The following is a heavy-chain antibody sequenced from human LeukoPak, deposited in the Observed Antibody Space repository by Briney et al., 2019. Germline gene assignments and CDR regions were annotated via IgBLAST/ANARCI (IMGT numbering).Heavy chain of an antibody. V-gene: IGHV3-33*01. D-gene: IGHD2-2*01. CDR1: GFTFSSYG. J-gene: IGHJ3*02. CDR2: VWYDGSNK. Sequence: GGSLRLSCAASGFTFSSYGMHWVRQAPGKGLEWVAVVWYDGSNKYYADSVKGRFTISRDNSKNTLYLQMNSLRAEDTAVYYCARDFLLSPGSIDIWGQGTMVTVSS. CDR3: ARDFLLSPGSIDI.